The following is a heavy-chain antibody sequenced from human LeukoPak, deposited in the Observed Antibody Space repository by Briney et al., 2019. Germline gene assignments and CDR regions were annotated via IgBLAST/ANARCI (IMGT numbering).Heavy chain of an antibody. J-gene: IGHJ4*02. D-gene: IGHD5-18*01. CDR1: GGSISSSNW. V-gene: IGHV4-4*02. Sequence: SGTLSLTCAVSGGSISSSNWWSGGRQPPGKGLEWIGEIYHSGSTNYNPSLKSRVTISVDKSKNQFSLKLSSVTAADTAVYYCARARPSSGYSYGYPDYWGQGTLVTVSS. CDR3: ARARPSSGYSYGYPDY. CDR2: IYHSGST.